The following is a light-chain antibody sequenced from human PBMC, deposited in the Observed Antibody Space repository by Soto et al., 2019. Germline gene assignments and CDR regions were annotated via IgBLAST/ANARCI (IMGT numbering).Light chain of an antibody. CDR2: DAS. Sequence: PGERATLSCRASQSVSSYLAWYQQKPGQAPRLLNYDASNRATGIPARFSGSGSGTDFTLTISSLEPEDFAVYYCQQRSNWPLFTFGPGTKVDIK. V-gene: IGKV3-11*01. CDR3: QQRSNWPLFT. J-gene: IGKJ3*01. CDR1: QSVSSY.